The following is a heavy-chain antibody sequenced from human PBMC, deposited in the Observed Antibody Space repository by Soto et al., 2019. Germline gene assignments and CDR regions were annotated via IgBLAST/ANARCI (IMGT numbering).Heavy chain of an antibody. V-gene: IGHV1-69*13. J-gene: IGHJ4*02. CDR3: ATRKRGFPYYYDSSGYAPGTGYDFDH. CDR2: IIPIFGTA. CDR1: GGTFSSYA. D-gene: IGHD3-22*01. Sequence: ASVKVSCKASGGTFSSYAISWVRQAPGQGLEWMGGIIPIFGTANYAQKFQGRVTITADESTSTAYMELSSLRSEDTAVYYCATRKRGFPYYYDSSGYAPGTGYDFDHWGQGTLVTVSS.